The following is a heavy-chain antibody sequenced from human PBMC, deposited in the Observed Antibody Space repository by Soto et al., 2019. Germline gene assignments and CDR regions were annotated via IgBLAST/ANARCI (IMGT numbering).Heavy chain of an antibody. CDR2: VTASGGST. CDR3: AKGGWCDY. J-gene: IGHJ4*02. CDR1: GFTFSHYD. V-gene: IGHV3-23*01. D-gene: IGHD2-8*01. Sequence: EVQLLESGGGLVQPGGSLRLSCAASGFTFSHYDMTWVRQAPGKGLEWVSTVTASGGSTYYADSVKGRFTISRDNSDNTLSLRMNSLRAEDTAVYYCAKGGWCDYWGQGTLVTVAS.